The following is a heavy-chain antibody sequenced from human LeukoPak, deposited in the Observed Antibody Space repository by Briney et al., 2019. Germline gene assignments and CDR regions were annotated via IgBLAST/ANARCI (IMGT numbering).Heavy chain of an antibody. CDR2: INPNSGGT. V-gene: IGHV1-2*02. J-gene: IGHJ6*02. D-gene: IGHD1-26*01. CDR3: ARVGALPSGSYYSYYYGMDV. CDR1: GYTFTGYY. Sequence: WASVKVSCKASGYTFTGYYMHWVRRAPGQGLEWMGWINPNSGGTNYAQKFQGRVTMTRDTSISTAYMELSRLRSDDTAVYYCARVGALPSGSYYSYYYGMDVWGQGTTVTVSS.